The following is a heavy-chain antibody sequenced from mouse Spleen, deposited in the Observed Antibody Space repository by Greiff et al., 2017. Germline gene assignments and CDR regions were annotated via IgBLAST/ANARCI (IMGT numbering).Heavy chain of an antibody. CDR1: GFNINDYY. CDR2: IDPENGNT. Sequence: VQLQQSGAELVRPGALVKLSCKASGFNINDYYMHWVKQRPEQGLEWIGWIDPENGNTIYDPKFQGKASLTADTSSNTAYLQLSSLTSEDTAVYFCCRLDRYDWAWFAYWGQGTLGTGSA. J-gene: IGHJ3*01. V-gene: IGHV14-1*02. D-gene: IGHD2-14*01. CDR3: CRLDRYDWAWFAY.